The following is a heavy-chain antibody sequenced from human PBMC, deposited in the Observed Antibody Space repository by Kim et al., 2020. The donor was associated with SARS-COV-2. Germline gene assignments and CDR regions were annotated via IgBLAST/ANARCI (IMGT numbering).Heavy chain of an antibody. J-gene: IGHJ5*02. CDR1: GGSISSSSYY. CDR2: IYYSGST. Sequence: SETLSLTCTVSGGSISSSSYYWGWIRQPPGKGLEWIGSIYYSGSTYYNPSLKSRVTISVDTSKNQFSLKLSSVTAADTAVYYCARQLLPYGDATGDWFDPWGQGTLVTVSS. D-gene: IGHD4-17*01. V-gene: IGHV4-39*01. CDR3: ARQLLPYGDATGDWFDP.